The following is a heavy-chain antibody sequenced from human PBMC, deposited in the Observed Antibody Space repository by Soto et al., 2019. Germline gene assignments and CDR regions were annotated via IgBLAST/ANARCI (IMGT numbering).Heavy chain of an antibody. Sequence: GGSLRLSCAASGFTFSSYAMHWVRQAPGKGLEWVAVISYDGSNKYYADSVKGRFTISRDNSKNTVYLQMINVRADDTAVYYCARGTTGTGATSFASWGQGTLVTVSS. J-gene: IGHJ5*02. CDR1: GFTFSSYA. D-gene: IGHD1-26*01. CDR2: ISYDGSNK. CDR3: ARGTTGTGATSFAS. V-gene: IGHV3-30-3*01.